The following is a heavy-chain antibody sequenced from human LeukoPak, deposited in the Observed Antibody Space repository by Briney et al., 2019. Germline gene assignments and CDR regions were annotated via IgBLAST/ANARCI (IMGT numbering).Heavy chain of an antibody. CDR2: FDPEDGET. J-gene: IGHJ6*02. CDR1: GYTLTELS. D-gene: IGHD6-19*01. CDR3: ATAPAVAGTTYYYGMDV. Sequence: ASVKVSCKVSGYTLTELSMHWVRQAPGKGLEWMGGFDPEDGETIYAQKFQGRVTMTEDTFTDTAYMELSSLRSEDTAVYYCATAPAVAGTTYYYGMDVWGQGTTVTVSS. V-gene: IGHV1-24*01.